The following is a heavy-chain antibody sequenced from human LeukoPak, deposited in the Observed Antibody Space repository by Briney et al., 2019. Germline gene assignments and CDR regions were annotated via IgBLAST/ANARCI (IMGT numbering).Heavy chain of an antibody. Sequence: ASVKVSCKASGYTFTSYAMNWVRQAPGQGLEWMGMINPSGGDTNYAQNFQGRVTMTRDTSTSTVYVELSSLRSGDTAVYFCARPRLFSSGWYPGYFDLWGRGTLVTVSS. D-gene: IGHD6-19*01. CDR3: ARPRLFSSGWYPGYFDL. J-gene: IGHJ2*01. V-gene: IGHV1-46*01. CDR2: INPSGGDT. CDR1: GYTFTSYA.